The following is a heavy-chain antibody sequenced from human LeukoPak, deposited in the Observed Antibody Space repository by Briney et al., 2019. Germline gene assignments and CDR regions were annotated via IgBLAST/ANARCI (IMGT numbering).Heavy chain of an antibody. D-gene: IGHD6-13*01. V-gene: IGHV3-11*06. CDR2: ISTSGSDT. CDR1: GFTFSDYY. CDR3: ARVGLIAAAGTPDY. J-gene: IGHJ4*02. Sequence: PGGSLRLSCAASGFTFSDYYMSWIRQAPGEGLEWVSYISTSGSDTYYADSVKGRFTTSRDNAKSSLYLQMNSLRAEDTAVYYCARVGLIAAAGTPDYWGQGTLVTVSS.